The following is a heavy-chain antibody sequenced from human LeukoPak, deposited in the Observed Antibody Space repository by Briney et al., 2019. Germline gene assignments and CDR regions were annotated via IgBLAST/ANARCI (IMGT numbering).Heavy chain of an antibody. Sequence: GSSVKVSCKASGGTFSSYAISWVRQAPGQGLEWMRGIIPIFGTANYAQKFQGRVTITTDESTSTAYMELSSLRSEDTAVYYCARGGDIVVVPAAFGKSGYNWFDPWGQGTLVTVSS. CDR1: GGTFSSYA. CDR2: IIPIFGTA. J-gene: IGHJ5*02. CDR3: ARGGDIVVVPAAFGKSGYNWFDP. D-gene: IGHD2-2*01. V-gene: IGHV1-69*05.